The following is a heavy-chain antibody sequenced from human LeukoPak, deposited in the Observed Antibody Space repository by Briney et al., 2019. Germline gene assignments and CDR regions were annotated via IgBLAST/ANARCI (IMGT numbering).Heavy chain of an antibody. J-gene: IGHJ6*03. CDR1: GYSISSGYY. D-gene: IGHD3-3*01. V-gene: IGHV4-38-2*02. CDR2: IYHSGST. CDR3: ARDRDFWSGYYYYYYYMDV. Sequence: SETLSLTCAVSGYSISSGYYWGWIRQPPGKGLEWIGSIYHSGSTYYNPSLKSRVTISVDTSKNQFSLTLSSVTAADTAVYYCARDRDFWSGYYYYYYYMDVWGKGTTVTVSS.